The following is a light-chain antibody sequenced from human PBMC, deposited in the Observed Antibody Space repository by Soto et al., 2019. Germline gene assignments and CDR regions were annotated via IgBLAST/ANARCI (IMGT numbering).Light chain of an antibody. V-gene: IGKV3-11*01. CDR2: DAS. Sequence: EIALTQSPATLSLSPGERATLSCRASQSFSSYLAWYQQKPCQAPRLLIYDASNRATGIPARFSGSGSGTDFTLTISSLEPEDFAIYYCQQRGDLPYTFGQGTTLAIK. J-gene: IGKJ2*01. CDR1: QSFSSY. CDR3: QQRGDLPYT.